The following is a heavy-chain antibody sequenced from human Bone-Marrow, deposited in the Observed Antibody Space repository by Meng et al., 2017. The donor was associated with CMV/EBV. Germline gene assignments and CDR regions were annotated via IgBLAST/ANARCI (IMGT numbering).Heavy chain of an antibody. CDR3: ARDYQYDFWSGYPVEGIDY. D-gene: IGHD3-3*01. J-gene: IGHJ4*02. Sequence: GGSLRLSCAASGFTFSDYYISWIRQAPGKGLEWVSYIVGISGSTKFYADSVKGRFTISRDNAKNSLYLQMNSLRAEDTAVYYCARDYQYDFWSGYPVEGIDYWGQGTLVTVSS. CDR1: GFTFSDYY. CDR2: IVGISGSTK. V-gene: IGHV3-11*04.